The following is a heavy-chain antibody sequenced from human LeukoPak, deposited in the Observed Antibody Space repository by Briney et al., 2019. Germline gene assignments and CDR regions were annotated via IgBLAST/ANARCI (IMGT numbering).Heavy chain of an antibody. CDR1: GVSISSGGYS. D-gene: IGHD1-7*01. Sequence: SETLSLTCAVSGVSISSGGYSWSWIRQPPGKGLGGIGYICHSGSTYYHPSLKSLVTISVDRSKHQFSLKLSSVTAADTAVYYCATDTQILSPIQNFPSYAMDVWGRGTPVTVSS. CDR2: ICHSGST. J-gene: IGHJ6*02. V-gene: IGHV4-30-2*01. CDR3: ATDTQILSPIQNFPSYAMDV.